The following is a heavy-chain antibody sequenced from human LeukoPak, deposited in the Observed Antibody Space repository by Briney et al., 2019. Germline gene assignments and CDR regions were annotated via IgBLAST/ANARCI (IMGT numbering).Heavy chain of an antibody. D-gene: IGHD6-19*01. CDR1: GFTFSNYD. Sequence: GGSLRLSCAASGFTFSNYDMHWVRQVTGKGLEWVSAIGTAGDTYYPGSVKGRFTISRENAKNSLYLQMSSLRAGDTAVYYCARGAGVTREIDYWGQGTLVTVSS. CDR2: IGTAGDT. V-gene: IGHV3-13*01. J-gene: IGHJ4*02. CDR3: ARGAGVTREIDY.